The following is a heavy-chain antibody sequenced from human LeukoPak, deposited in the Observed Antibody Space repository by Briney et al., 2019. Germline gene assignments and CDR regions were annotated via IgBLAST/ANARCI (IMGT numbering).Heavy chain of an antibody. CDR1: GGTFSSYA. CDR2: IIPIFGTA. J-gene: IGHJ6*04. CDR3: ARVPPYGSGHLDV. D-gene: IGHD3-10*01. Sequence: ASVKVSCKASGGTFSSYAISWVRQAPGQGLEWMGGIIPIFGTANYAQKFQGRVTITAGKSTSTAYMELSSLRSEDTAVYYCARVPPYGSGHLDVWGKGTTVTVSS. V-gene: IGHV1-69*06.